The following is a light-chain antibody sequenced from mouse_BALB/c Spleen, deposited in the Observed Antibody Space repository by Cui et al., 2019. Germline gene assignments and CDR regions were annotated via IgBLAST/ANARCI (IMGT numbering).Light chain of an antibody. J-gene: IGKJ4*01. CDR1: ESVDSYGNSF. CDR3: QQNNEVPFT. CDR2: LAS. V-gene: IGKV3-10*01. Sequence: NIVLTPPPASLAVSPGRRPTISCRARESVDSYGNSFIHWYQQKPGQPPKVLIYLASNLKSGVPARFSRSGSRTDFTLTIDPVEADDAATYYCQQNNEVPFTAGSGTKLEIK.